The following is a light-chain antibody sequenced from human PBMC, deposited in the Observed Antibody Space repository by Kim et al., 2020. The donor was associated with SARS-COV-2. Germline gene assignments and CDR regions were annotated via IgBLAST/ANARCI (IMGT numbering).Light chain of an antibody. V-gene: IGLV3-1*01. CDR2: QDS. CDR3: QAWDSSIYVV. CDR1: KLGDKY. J-gene: IGLJ2*01. Sequence: SPGQTASITCFGDKLGDKYACWYQQKPGQSPMLVIYQDSKRPSGIPERFSGSNSGNTATLTISGTQAMDEADYYCQAWDSSIYVVFGGGTKLTVL.